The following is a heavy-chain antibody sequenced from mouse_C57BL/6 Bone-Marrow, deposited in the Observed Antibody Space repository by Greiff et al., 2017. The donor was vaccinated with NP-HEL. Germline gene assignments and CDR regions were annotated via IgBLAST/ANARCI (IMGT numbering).Heavy chain of an antibody. CDR1: GYTFTSYW. D-gene: IGHD4-1*02. Sequence: QVQLQQSGAELAKPGASVKLSCKASGYTFTSYWMHWVKQRPGQGLEWIGYINPSSGYTKYNQKFKDKATLTADKCSSTAYMQLSSLTYEDSAVYYCARYRASTGTRAMDYWGQGTSVTVSS. J-gene: IGHJ4*01. CDR3: ARYRASTGTRAMDY. CDR2: INPSSGYT. V-gene: IGHV1-7*01.